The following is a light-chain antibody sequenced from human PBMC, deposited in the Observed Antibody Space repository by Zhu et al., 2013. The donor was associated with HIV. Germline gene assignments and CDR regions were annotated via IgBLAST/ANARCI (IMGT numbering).Light chain of an antibody. CDR3: HQYHDSPLT. Sequence: DIVMTQSPDSLAVSLGERATINCKSSQSLLFTSNNKNYLAWYQQKPGQPPKLLISWASTRESGVSDRFSGSGSGTDFTLTISSLQAEDVAVYYCHQYHDSPLTFGQGTNLEIK. V-gene: IGKV4-1*01. CDR2: WAS. J-gene: IGKJ2*01. CDR1: QSLLFTSNNKNY.